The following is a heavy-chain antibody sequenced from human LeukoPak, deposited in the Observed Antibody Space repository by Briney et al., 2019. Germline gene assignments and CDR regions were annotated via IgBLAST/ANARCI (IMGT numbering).Heavy chain of an antibody. J-gene: IGHJ4*02. V-gene: IGHV4-59*01. Sequence: SETLSLTCTVSGGSISSYYWSWIRQPPGKGLEWIGYIYYSGSTNYNPSLKSRVTISVDTSKNQFSLKLSSVTAADTAVYYCARGLDLEWLFPPFDYWGQGTLVTVSS. CDR3: ARGLDLEWLFPPFDY. D-gene: IGHD3-3*01. CDR2: IYYSGST. CDR1: GGSISSYY.